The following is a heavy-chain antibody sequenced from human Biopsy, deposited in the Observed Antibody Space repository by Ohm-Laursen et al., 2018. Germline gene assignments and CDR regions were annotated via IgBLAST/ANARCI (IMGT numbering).Heavy chain of an antibody. CDR2: IFYSGIT. J-gene: IGHJ5*02. Sequence: SETLSLTCTVSGGSVSSNVAYRAWIRQPPGKGLESIGSIFYSGITYYNPSLQSRVTMSVDTSKNQFSLSLTSVTAADTAVYYCARHPTGFWFDPWGQGTLVIVSS. CDR1: GGSVSSNVAY. V-gene: IGHV4-39*01. CDR3: ARHPTGFWFDP.